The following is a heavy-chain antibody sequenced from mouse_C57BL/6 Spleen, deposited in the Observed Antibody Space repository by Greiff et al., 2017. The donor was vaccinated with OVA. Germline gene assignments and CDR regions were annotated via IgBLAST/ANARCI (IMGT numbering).Heavy chain of an antibody. D-gene: IGHD2-14*01. V-gene: IGHV1-74*01. J-gene: IGHJ2*01. Sequence: QVQLQQPGAELVKPGASVKVSCKASGYTFTSYWMHWVKQRPGQGLEWIGRIHPSDSDTNYNQKFKGKATLTVDKSSSTAYMQLSSLTSEDSAFYYCAIWGSYDYFDYWGQGTTLTVSS. CDR2: IHPSDSDT. CDR3: AIWGSYDYFDY. CDR1: GYTFTSYW.